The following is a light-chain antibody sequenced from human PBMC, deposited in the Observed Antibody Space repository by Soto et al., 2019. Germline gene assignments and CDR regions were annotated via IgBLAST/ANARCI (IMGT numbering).Light chain of an antibody. Sequence: QSALTQPASVSGSPGQSITISCTGTSSDVGSYNLVSWYQQHPGKAPKLMIYEGSKRPSGVSNRFSGSKSGNTASLTISGLQDDDDDDYYCSSYAGLASYVFGTGTKLTVL. CDR3: SSYAGLASYV. CDR1: SSDVGSYNL. CDR2: EGS. J-gene: IGLJ1*01. V-gene: IGLV2-23*01.